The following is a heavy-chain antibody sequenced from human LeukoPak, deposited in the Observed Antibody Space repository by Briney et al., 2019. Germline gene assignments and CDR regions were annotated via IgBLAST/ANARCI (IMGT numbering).Heavy chain of an antibody. Sequence: RSSETLSLTCAVYGGSFSGYYWSWIRQSPGKGLEWIGEINHSGSTNHNPSPKSRVTVSVDTSKNQFSLNLSSVTAADTAVYYCARNSYSYGYLTGYYFDFWGQGTLVTVSS. CDR1: GGSFSGYY. J-gene: IGHJ4*02. D-gene: IGHD5-18*01. V-gene: IGHV4-34*01. CDR3: ARNSYSYGYLTGYYFDF. CDR2: INHSGST.